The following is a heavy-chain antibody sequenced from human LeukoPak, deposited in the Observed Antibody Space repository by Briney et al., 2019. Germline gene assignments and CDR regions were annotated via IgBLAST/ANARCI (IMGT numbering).Heavy chain of an antibody. J-gene: IGHJ4*02. CDR3: ARAGEYYYGSGTLDY. CDR2: ISSSSSYI. V-gene: IGHV3-21*01. Sequence: GGSLRLSCAASGFTFSSYSMNWVRQAPGKGLEWVSSISSSSSYIYYADSVKGRFTISRDNAKNSLYLQMNSLRAEDTAVHYCARAGEYYYGSGTLDYRGQGTLVTVSS. CDR1: GFTFSSYS. D-gene: IGHD3-10*01.